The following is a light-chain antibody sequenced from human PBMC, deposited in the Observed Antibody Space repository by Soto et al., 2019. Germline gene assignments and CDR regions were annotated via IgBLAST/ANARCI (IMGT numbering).Light chain of an antibody. CDR3: QAWDSSSWV. CDR1: KLGDKY. Sequence: SYELTQPPSVSVSPGQTASITCSGDKLGDKYACWYQQKPGQSPVLVIYQDSKRPSGIPERFSGSNSGNTATLTISGTQAMDEAYYYCQAWDSSSWVFGGGTKVTVL. CDR2: QDS. J-gene: IGLJ3*02. V-gene: IGLV3-1*01.